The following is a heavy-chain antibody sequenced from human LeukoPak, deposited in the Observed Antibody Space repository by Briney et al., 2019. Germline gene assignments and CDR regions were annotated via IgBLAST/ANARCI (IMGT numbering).Heavy chain of an antibody. CDR3: ARDFDYVWGSSEYYFDY. CDR2: MNPNSGNT. J-gene: IGHJ4*02. CDR1: GYTFTSYD. V-gene: IGHV1-8*01. Sequence: GASVKVSCKASGYTFTSYDINWVRQATGQGLEWMGWMNPNSGNTGHAQKFQGRVTMTRNTSISTAYMELSSLRSEDTAVYYCARDFDYVWGSSEYYFDYWGQGTLVTVSS. D-gene: IGHD3-16*01.